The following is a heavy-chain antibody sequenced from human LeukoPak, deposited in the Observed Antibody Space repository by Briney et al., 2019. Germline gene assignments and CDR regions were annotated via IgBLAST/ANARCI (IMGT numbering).Heavy chain of an antibody. V-gene: IGHV4-39*01. CDR2: INHSGST. CDR1: GGSISSGSYY. D-gene: IGHD3-10*01. J-gene: IGHJ4*02. Sequence: SQTLSLTCIVSGGSISSGSYYWSWIRQPPGKGLEWIGEINHSGSTNYNPSLKSRVTISVDTSKNQFSLKLSSVTAADTAVYYCARHGPITMVRGVMIPFDYWGQGTLVTVSS. CDR3: ARHGPITMVRGVMIPFDY.